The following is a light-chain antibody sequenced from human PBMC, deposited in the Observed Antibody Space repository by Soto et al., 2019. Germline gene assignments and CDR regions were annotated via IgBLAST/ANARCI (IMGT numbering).Light chain of an antibody. CDR1: SSNIGNNY. CDR3: GTWDSSLSAWV. J-gene: IGLJ3*02. Sequence: QSVLTQPPSVSAAPGQKVTISCSGSSSNIGNNYVFWYQQLPGTAPKLLIYDNNKRPSGIPDRFSGSKSGTSATLGITGLQTGDEADYYCGTWDSSLSAWVFGGGTKPPS. V-gene: IGLV1-51*01. CDR2: DNN.